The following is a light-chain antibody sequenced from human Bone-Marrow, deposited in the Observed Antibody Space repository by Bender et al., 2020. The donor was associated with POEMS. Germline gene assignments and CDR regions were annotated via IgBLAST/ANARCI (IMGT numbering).Light chain of an antibody. Sequence: QSALTQPASVSGSPGQSITISCSGTSSVVGSYNFVSWYQQVPGEAPKLMIYEVNKRPSGISDRFSGSKSGNTASLTISGLQAEDESDYYCSSYTSSSTPLFGGGTKLTVL. CDR2: EVN. V-gene: IGLV2-14*02. CDR1: SSVVGSYNF. J-gene: IGLJ2*01. CDR3: SSYTSSSTPL.